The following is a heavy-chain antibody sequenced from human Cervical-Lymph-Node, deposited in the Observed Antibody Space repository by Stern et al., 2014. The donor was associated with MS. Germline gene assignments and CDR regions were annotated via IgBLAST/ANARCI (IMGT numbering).Heavy chain of an antibody. CDR3: ARANYDFWSGYPDFHYYGMDV. V-gene: IGHV3-30-3*01. CDR2: ISYGGSNK. Sequence: QDQLVESGGGVVQPGRSLRLSCAASGFTFSSYAMHWVRQAPGKGLEWVAVISYGGSNKYYADSVKGRFTISRDNSKNTLYLQMNSLRAEDTAVYYCARANYDFWSGYPDFHYYGMDVWGQGTTVTVSS. D-gene: IGHD3-3*01. J-gene: IGHJ6*02. CDR1: GFTFSSYA.